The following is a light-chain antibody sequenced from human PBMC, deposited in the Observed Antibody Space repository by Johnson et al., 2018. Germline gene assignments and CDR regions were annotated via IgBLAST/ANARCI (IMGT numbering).Light chain of an antibody. V-gene: IGLV1-51*02. CDR2: ENN. J-gene: IGLJ1*01. Sequence: QSVLTQPPSVSAAPGQKVTISCSGSSSNIGNNYVSWYQQLPGTAPKLLIYENNKRPSGIPDRLSGSKSGTSATLGITGLQTGDEADYYCETWDSSLSAGNGFGTGTKVTVL. CDR1: SSNIGNNY. CDR3: ETWDSSLSAGNG.